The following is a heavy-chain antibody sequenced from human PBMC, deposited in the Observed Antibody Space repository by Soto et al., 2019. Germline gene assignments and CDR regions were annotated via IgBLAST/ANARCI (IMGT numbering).Heavy chain of an antibody. CDR3: AKVSGNDLRYNWFDP. Sequence: GGSLRLSRAASGFTFSSYAMSWVRQAPGKGLEWVSAISGSGGSTYYADSVKGRFTISRDNSKNTLYLQMNSLRAEDTAVYYCAKVSGNDLRYNWFDPWGQGTLVTVSS. CDR2: ISGSGGST. CDR1: GFTFSSYA. D-gene: IGHD6-13*01. V-gene: IGHV3-23*01. J-gene: IGHJ5*02.